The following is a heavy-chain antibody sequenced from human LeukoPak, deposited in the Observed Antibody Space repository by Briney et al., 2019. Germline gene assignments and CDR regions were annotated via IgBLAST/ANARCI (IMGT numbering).Heavy chain of an antibody. V-gene: IGHV3-21*01. J-gene: IGHJ4*02. CDR3: ARDRGYCSSTSCYFHY. CDR2: ISTSSSYI. Sequence: GGSLRLSCAASGFTFSSYSMNWVRQAPGKGLEWVSSISTSSSYIYYADSVKGRFTISRDNAKNSLYLQMNSLRAEDTAVYYCARDRGYCSSTSCYFHYWGQGTLVTVSS. CDR1: GFTFSSYS. D-gene: IGHD2-2*01.